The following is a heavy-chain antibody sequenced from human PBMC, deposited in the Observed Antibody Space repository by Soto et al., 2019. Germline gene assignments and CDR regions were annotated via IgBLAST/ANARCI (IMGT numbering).Heavy chain of an antibody. CDR2: IIPIFGTA. V-gene: IGHV1-69*01. CDR3: ARSLGYWSGGSCYRGMDV. D-gene: IGHD2-15*01. CDR1: GGTFSSYA. J-gene: IGHJ6*02. Sequence: QVQLVQSGAEVKKPGSSVKVSCKASGGTFSSYAISWVRQAPGQGLEWMGGIIPIFGTANYAQKLQGRVTITADESTSTAYMELRSLRSEDTAVYYCARSLGYWSGGSCYRGMDVWGQGTTVTVSS.